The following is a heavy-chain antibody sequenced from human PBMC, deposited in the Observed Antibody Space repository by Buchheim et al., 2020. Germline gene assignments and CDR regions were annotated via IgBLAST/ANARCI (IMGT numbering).Heavy chain of an antibody. V-gene: IGHV4-34*01. D-gene: IGHD1-7*01. Sequence: QVQLQQWGAGLLKPSETLSLTCAVYGGSFSGYYWSWIRQPPGKGLEWIGEINHSGSTNYNPSLKSRVTISVDTSKNQSSLKLSSVTAADTAVYYCAVSITGTTVYYYYGMDVWGQGTT. CDR2: INHSGST. CDR1: GGSFSGYY. CDR3: AVSITGTTVYYYYGMDV. J-gene: IGHJ6*02.